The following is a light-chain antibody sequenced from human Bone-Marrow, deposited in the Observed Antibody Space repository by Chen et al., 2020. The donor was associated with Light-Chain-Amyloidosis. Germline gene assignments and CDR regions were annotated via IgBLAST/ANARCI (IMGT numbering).Light chain of an antibody. CDR1: SSDVGGYNY. Sequence: QSALTQPASVSGSPGQSITISCTGTSSDVGGYNYVSWYQQHPGKAPKLMIYDVSNRPSGVSNRFSRSKSGNTASLTISGLQAEDDADYYCSSYTSSSTFYVFGTGTKVTVL. CDR2: DVS. CDR3: SSYTSSSTFYV. J-gene: IGLJ1*01. V-gene: IGLV2-14*03.